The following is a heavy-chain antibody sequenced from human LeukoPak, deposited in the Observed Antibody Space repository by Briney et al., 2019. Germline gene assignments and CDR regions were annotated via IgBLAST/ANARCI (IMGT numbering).Heavy chain of an antibody. D-gene: IGHD3-22*01. J-gene: IGHJ4*02. CDR2: IYTSGST. Sequence: SETLSLTCTVSGGSISSYYWSWIRQPAGKGLEWIGRIYTSGSTNYNPSLKSRVTMSVDTSKNQFSLKLSSVTAADTAVYYCARERYYYDSSGYYPHFDYWGQGTLVTVSS. CDR3: ARERYYYDSSGYYPHFDY. V-gene: IGHV4-4*07. CDR1: GGSISSYY.